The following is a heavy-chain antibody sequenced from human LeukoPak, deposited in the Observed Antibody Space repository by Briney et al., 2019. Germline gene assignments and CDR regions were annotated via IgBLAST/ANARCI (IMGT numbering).Heavy chain of an antibody. V-gene: IGHV3-23*01. J-gene: IGHJ1*01. CDR3: AKGGPYYYDSSGYYYEAEYFQH. D-gene: IGHD3-22*01. CDR2: ISGSGGST. Sequence: GSLRLSCAASGFTFSSYAMSWVRPAPGKGLEWGSAISGSGGSTYYADSVKGRFTISRDNSKNTLYLQMNSLRAEDTAVYYCAKGGPYYYDSSGYYYEAEYFQHWGQGTLVTVSS. CDR1: GFTFSSYA.